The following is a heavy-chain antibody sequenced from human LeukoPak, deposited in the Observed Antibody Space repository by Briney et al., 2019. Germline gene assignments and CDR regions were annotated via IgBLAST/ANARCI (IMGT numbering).Heavy chain of an antibody. CDR3: ARDSRGLHSSSSPFDY. V-gene: IGHV1-18*01. D-gene: IGHD6-6*01. CDR1: GYTFTSYG. J-gene: IGHJ4*02. Sequence: ASVKVSCKASGYTFTSYGISWVRQAPGQGLEWMVWISAYNGNTNYAQKLQGRVTMTTDTSTSTAYMELMSLRSDDTAVYYCARDSRGLHSSSSPFDYWGKGTLVTVSS. CDR2: ISAYNGNT.